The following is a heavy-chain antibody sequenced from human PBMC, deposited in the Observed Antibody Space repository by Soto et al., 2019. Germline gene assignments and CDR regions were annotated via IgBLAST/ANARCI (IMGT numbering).Heavy chain of an antibody. D-gene: IGHD2-21*01. J-gene: IGHJ5*01. CDR2: ITTSSAYI. CDR1: GFTFNTYD. V-gene: IGHV3-21*01. Sequence: EVQLVESGGGLVKPGGSLRLSCAASGFTFNTYDMNWVRQAPGKGLEWVSSITTSSAYIYYADSLKGRITISRDNAKNSLFLQMNRLRAEDTAVYYCVRSGTARLLRHSWFATWGHGNLVNVSS. CDR3: VRSGTARLLRHSWFAT.